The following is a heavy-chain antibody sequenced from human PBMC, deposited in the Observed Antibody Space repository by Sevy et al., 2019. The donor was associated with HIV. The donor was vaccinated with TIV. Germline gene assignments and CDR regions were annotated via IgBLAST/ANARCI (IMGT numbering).Heavy chain of an antibody. CDR1: GFTFSNYG. CDR2: IWYDGSNE. D-gene: IGHD4-17*01. V-gene: IGHV3-33*01. CDR3: ARDRRRYGDYVGGEDY. J-gene: IGHJ4*02. Sequence: GGSLRLSCAASGFTFSNYGMHWVRQAPGKGLEWVAVIWYDGSNEYYADSVKGRFTISRDNSKNTLYLQMNSLRAEDTAVYYCARDRRRYGDYVGGEDYWGQGTLVTVSS.